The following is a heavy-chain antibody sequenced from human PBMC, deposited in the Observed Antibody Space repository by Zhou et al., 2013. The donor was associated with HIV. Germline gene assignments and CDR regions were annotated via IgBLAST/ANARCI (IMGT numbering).Heavy chain of an antibody. CDR1: GGSFSRYA. J-gene: IGHJ6*02. D-gene: IGHD3-10*01. Sequence: QVQLMQSGAEVKMPGSSVKVSCKASGGSFSRYAFIWVRQAPGQGLEWMGGIIPIFGTPNYAQKFQGRVTLTADESSTIAHMELSSLRSEDTAVYYCARGDLWSYYYYAMDVWGQGTTVTVSS. V-gene: IGHV1-69*12. CDR3: ARGDLWSYYYYAMDV. CDR2: IIPIFGTP.